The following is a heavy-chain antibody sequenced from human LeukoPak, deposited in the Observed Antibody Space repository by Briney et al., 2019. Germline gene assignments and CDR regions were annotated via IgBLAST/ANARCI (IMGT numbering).Heavy chain of an antibody. D-gene: IGHD5-12*01. CDR2: INHSGST. V-gene: IGHV4-34*01. CDR3: ARGATIGSAFNYYYYYGMDV. J-gene: IGHJ6*02. Sequence: SETLSLTCAVYGGSFSGYYWSWIRQPPGKGLEWIGEINHSGSTNYNPSLKSRVTISVDTSKNQFSLKLSSVTAADTAVYYCARGATIGSAFNYYYYYGMDVWGQGTTVTVSS. CDR1: GGSFSGYY.